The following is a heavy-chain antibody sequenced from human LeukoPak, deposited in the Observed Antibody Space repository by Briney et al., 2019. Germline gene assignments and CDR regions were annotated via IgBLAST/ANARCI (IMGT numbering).Heavy chain of an antibody. D-gene: IGHD6-13*01. CDR1: GGSFSGYY. J-gene: IGHJ1*01. CDR2: INHSGST. CDR3: ARTRRGSSWYVWYFQH. V-gene: IGHV4-34*01. Sequence: PSETLSLTCAVYGGSFSGYYWSWIRQPPGKGLEWIGEINHSGSTNYNPSLKSRVTISVDTSKNQFSLKLSSVTAADTAVYYCARTRRGSSWYVWYFQHWGQGTLVTVSS.